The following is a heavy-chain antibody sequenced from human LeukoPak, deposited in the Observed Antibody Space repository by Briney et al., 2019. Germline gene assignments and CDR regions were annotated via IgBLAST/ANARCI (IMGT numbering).Heavy chain of an antibody. J-gene: IGHJ4*02. V-gene: IGHV1-69*04. Sequence: SVKVSCKASGGTFGSYAISWVRQAPGQGLEWMGRIIPILGIANYAQKFQGRVTITADKSTSTAYMELSSLRSEDTAVYYCARGEGDDFRYFDYWGQGTLVTVSS. D-gene: IGHD2-21*02. CDR3: ARGEGDDFRYFDY. CDR1: GGTFGSYA. CDR2: IIPILGIA.